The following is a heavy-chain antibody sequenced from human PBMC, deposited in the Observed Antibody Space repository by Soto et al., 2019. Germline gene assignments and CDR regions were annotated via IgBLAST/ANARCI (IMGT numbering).Heavy chain of an antibody. V-gene: IGHV3-15*07. CDR1: GFTFSNAW. D-gene: IGHD3-3*01. Sequence: PGGSLRLSCAASGFTFSNAWMNWVRQAPGKGLEWVGRIKSKTDGGTTDYAAPVKGRFTISRDDSKNTLYLQMNSLKTEDTAVYYCTTGSVRFLEWLPPKKSNYYYYGMDVWGQGTTVTVSS. CDR3: TTGSVRFLEWLPPKKSNYYYYGMDV. CDR2: IKSKTDGGTT. J-gene: IGHJ6*02.